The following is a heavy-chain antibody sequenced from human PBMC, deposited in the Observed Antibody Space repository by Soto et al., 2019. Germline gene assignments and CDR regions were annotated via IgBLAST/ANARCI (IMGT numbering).Heavy chain of an antibody. Sequence: QVQLVQSGAEVKKPGASVQVSCKASGLAFPIDDIIWVRQTIGQGLEFMGWMNPSGSNTGYAQKFQGRATFTWNTPTSTAYMDLSGLRSEDTAVYYCARYRTKVPVAFDVWGQATMVTVSS. CDR2: MNPSGSNT. CDR3: ARYRTKVPVAFDV. V-gene: IGHV1-8*01. D-gene: IGHD3-16*02. J-gene: IGHJ3*01. CDR1: GLAFPIDD.